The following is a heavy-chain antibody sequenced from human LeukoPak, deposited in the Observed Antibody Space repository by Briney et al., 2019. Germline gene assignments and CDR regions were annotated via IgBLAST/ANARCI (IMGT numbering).Heavy chain of an antibody. Sequence: GGSLRLSCAASGFTFSDYYMSWIRQAPGKGLEWVSYISSSGSTIYYADSVKGRFTISRDNAKNSLYLQMNSLRAEDTAVYYCARDGLQYKDSYGFKKRLGAFDIWGQGTMVTVSS. D-gene: IGHD5-18*01. J-gene: IGHJ3*02. CDR3: ARDGLQYKDSYGFKKRLGAFDI. V-gene: IGHV3-11*01. CDR1: GFTFSDYY. CDR2: ISSSGSTI.